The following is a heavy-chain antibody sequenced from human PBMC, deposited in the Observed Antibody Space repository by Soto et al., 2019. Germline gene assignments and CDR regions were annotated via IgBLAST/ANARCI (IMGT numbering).Heavy chain of an antibody. CDR1: GYSFTSYW. V-gene: IGHV5-10-1*01. D-gene: IGHD6-13*01. CDR2: IDPSDSYT. Sequence: GESLKISCKGSGYSFTSYWISWVRQMPGKGLEWMGRIDPSDSYTNYSPSFQGHVTISADKSISTAYLQWSSLKASATATYYCETRIAAAGVYGMDVCRQRTTVTVAS. CDR3: ETRIAAAGVYGMDV. J-gene: IGHJ6*02.